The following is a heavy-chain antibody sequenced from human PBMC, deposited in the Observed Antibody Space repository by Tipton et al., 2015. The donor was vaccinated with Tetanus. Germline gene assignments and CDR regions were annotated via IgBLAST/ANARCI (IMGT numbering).Heavy chain of an antibody. CDR1: GGSFSGYY. V-gene: IGHV4-34*01. Sequence: LRLSCAVYGGSFSGYYWTWIRQPPVKGLEWIGEINPSGSTNYNPSLKSRVTISVDTSKNRVSLKLNSVTAADTAVYYCVRDRTIVRGVTQYNWFDPWGQGILVTVSA. CDR2: INPSGST. CDR3: VRDRTIVRGVTQYNWFDP. D-gene: IGHD3-10*01. J-gene: IGHJ5*02.